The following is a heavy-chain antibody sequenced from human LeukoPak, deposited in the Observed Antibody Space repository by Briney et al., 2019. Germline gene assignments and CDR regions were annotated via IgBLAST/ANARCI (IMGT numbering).Heavy chain of an antibody. CDR2: IYYSGST. CDR1: GGSISSGDYY. D-gene: IGHD2-2*01. Sequence: SETLSLTCTVSGGSISSGDYYWSWIRQPPGKGLEWIGYIYYSGSTYYNPSLKSRVTISVDTSKNQFSLKLSSVTAADTAVYCCARALQDIVVVPALDYWGQGTLATVSS. J-gene: IGHJ4*02. V-gene: IGHV4-30-4*01. CDR3: ARALQDIVVVPALDY.